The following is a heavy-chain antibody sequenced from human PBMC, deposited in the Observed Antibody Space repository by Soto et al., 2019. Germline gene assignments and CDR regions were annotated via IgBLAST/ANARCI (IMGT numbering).Heavy chain of an antibody. Sequence: EVQLVESGGGLVQPGRSLRLSCEASGFTFDDYAMHWVRQVPGKGLEWVSGINWNSGSIVYADSVKGRFAIYRDNAKNSLHLQMNSLRAEDTACYYFVKDESINWYSGHFRHWGQGTLVTVSS. D-gene: IGHD6-13*01. CDR1: GFTFDDYA. V-gene: IGHV3-9*01. CDR3: VKDESINWYSGHFRH. CDR2: INWNSGSI. J-gene: IGHJ1*01.